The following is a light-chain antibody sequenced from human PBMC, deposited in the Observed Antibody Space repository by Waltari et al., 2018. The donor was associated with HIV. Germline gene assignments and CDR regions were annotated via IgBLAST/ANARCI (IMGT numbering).Light chain of an antibody. CDR1: QSVSGY. J-gene: IGKJ4*01. CDR3: LQRSDFPLT. CDR2: DTS. V-gene: IGKV3-11*01. Sequence: EVVLTQSPATLSLTPGERGTLSCRASQSVSGYLAWYQQKPGQSPRLLIYDTSKRATGVPVRFSGSGSGTDFTLTISSLEPEDFAVYYCLQRSDFPLTFGGGTRVDMK.